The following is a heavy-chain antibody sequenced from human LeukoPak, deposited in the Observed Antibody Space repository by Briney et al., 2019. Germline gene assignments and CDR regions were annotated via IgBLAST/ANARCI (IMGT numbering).Heavy chain of an antibody. CDR3: ARVIYYDSSGLEP. J-gene: IGHJ4*02. D-gene: IGHD3-22*01. Sequence: PSETLSLTCTVSGGSISSSSYYWGWIRQPPGKGLEWIGSIYYSGSTYYNPSLKSRVTISVDTSKNQFSLKLSSVTAADTAVYYCARVIYYDSSGLEPWGQGTLVTVSS. CDR1: GGSISSSSYY. V-gene: IGHV4-39*07. CDR2: IYYSGST.